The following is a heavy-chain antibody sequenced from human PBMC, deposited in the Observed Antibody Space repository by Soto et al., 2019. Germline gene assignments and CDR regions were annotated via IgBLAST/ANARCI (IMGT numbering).Heavy chain of an antibody. Sequence: AGGSLRLSCAASGFTFSSYWMSWVRQAPGKGLEWVANIKQDGSEKYYVDSVKGRFTISRDNAKNSLYLQMNSLRAEDTAVYYCARRRGYSGYDFMDDYWGQGTLVTVSS. CDR2: IKQDGSEK. CDR3: ARRRGYSGYDFMDDY. J-gene: IGHJ4*02. V-gene: IGHV3-7*03. CDR1: GFTFSSYW. D-gene: IGHD5-12*01.